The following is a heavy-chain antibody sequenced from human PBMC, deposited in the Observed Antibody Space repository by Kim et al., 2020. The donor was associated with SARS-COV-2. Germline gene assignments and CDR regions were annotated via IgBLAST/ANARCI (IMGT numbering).Heavy chain of an antibody. D-gene: IGHD3-22*01. CDR3: ATNYYDSSGPLDY. V-gene: IGHV3-7*01. J-gene: IGHJ4*02. Sequence: YVDSVKGRYTISRDDAKNSLYLQMNSLRSEDTAVYYCATNYYDSSGPLDYWGQGTLVTVSS.